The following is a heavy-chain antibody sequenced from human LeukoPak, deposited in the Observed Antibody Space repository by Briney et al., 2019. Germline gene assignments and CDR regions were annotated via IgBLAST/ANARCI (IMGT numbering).Heavy chain of an antibody. CDR3: ARVRSYYGSVTGKSYYFDY. CDR1: GGSISSYY. D-gene: IGHD3-10*01. Sequence: SETLSLTCTVSGGSISSYYWSWIRQPPGKGLEWIGYIYSNESTDYNPSLKSRVTILVDSSKNQFSLKLRSVTAADTALYYCARVRSYYGSVTGKSYYFDYWGQGTLVTVSS. J-gene: IGHJ4*02. CDR2: IYSNEST. V-gene: IGHV4-59*01.